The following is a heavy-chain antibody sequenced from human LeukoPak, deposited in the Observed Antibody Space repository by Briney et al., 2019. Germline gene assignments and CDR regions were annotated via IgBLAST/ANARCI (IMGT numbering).Heavy chain of an antibody. J-gene: IGHJ4*02. V-gene: IGHV4-39*01. D-gene: IGHD2-15*01. CDR1: GGSISSSNYY. CDR2: IYYSGST. CDR3: ARQKAAIFDF. Sequence: SETLSLTCSVSGGSISSSNYYWGWIRQPPGKGLEWIGSIYYSGSTNYNPSLKSRITISIDTFKNQFSLKLNSVTAADTAVYYCARQKAAIFDFWGQGTLVTVSS.